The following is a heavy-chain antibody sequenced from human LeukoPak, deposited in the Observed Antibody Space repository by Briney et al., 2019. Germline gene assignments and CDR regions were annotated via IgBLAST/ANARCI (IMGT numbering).Heavy chain of an antibody. CDR3: ARLSGYHFDY. Sequence: SETLSLTCTVSGGSVSSGSYYWSWIRQPPGKGLEWIGEINPSGRTNYNPSLKSRVTMSIDTSKNQFSLKLSSVTAADTAVYYCARLSGYHFDYWGQGALVTVSS. D-gene: IGHD5-12*01. J-gene: IGHJ4*02. CDR2: INPSGRT. CDR1: GGSVSSGSYY. V-gene: IGHV4-39*07.